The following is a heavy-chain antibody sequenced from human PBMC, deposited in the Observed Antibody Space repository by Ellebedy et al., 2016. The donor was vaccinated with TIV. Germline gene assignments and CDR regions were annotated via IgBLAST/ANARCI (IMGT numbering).Heavy chain of an antibody. V-gene: IGHV3-11*04. J-gene: IGHJ6*02. Sequence: GESLKISCAGSGFTFSDYYMSWIRQAPGKGPEWVSYISNSGGTIYYADSVKGRFTISRDNVKNSLYLQMNSLRDKDTAVYYRATLGPYGYNSGRNYYYWGMDVWGQGTTVTVSS. D-gene: IGHD5-18*01. CDR3: ATLGPYGYNSGRNYYYWGMDV. CDR1: GFTFSDYY. CDR2: ISNSGGTI.